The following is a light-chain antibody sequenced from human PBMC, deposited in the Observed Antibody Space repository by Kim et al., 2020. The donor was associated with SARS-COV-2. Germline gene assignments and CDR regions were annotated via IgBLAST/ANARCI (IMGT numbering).Light chain of an antibody. CDR2: YDS. V-gene: IGLV3-21*04. CDR3: QVWDSSSDHRV. Sequence: APGKTARITCGGNNIGSKSVHWYQQKPGQAPVLVIYYDSDRPSGIPERFSGSNSGNTATLTISRVEAGDEADYYCQVWDSSSDHRVFGGGTKVTV. J-gene: IGLJ3*02. CDR1: NIGSKS.